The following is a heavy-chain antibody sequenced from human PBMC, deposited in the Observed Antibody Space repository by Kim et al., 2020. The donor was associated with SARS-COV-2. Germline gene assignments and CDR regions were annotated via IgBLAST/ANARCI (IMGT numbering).Heavy chain of an antibody. V-gene: IGHV1-69*13. CDR3: ARVSGPPGNYGDYLFYLGY. CDR1: GGTFSSYA. D-gene: IGHD4-17*01. J-gene: IGHJ4*02. Sequence: SVKVSCKASGGTFSSYAISWVRQAPGQGLEWMGGIIPIFGTANYAQKFQGRVTITADESTSTAYMELSSLRSEDTAVYYCARVSGPPGNYGDYLFYLGYWGQGTLVTVSS. CDR2: IIPIFGTA.